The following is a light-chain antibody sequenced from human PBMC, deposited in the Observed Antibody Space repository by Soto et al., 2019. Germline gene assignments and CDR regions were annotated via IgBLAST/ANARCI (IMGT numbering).Light chain of an antibody. V-gene: IGLV2-14*03. CDR2: HVT. Sequence: QSALTQPASVSGSPGQSITISCTGTSSDIGHYDYVSWYQQHPGKAPKLIIYHVTYRPSGVSNRYSGSKSGNSASLTISGLQAADEADYYCCSLTTSHTYVFGIGTKLTVL. CDR1: SSDIGHYDY. J-gene: IGLJ1*01. CDR3: CSLTTSHTYV.